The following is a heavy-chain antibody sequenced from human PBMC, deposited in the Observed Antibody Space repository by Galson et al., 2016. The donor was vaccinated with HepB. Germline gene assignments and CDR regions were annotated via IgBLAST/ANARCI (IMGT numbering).Heavy chain of an antibody. CDR1: GYTFTSNF. V-gene: IGHV1-46*01. CDR2: INPSGGSK. CDR3: AIGIRKPGY. J-gene: IGHJ4*02. D-gene: IGHD1-14*01. Sequence: SVKVSCKASGYTFTSNFIHWVRQAPGQGLEWMGIINPSGGSKFYTQKSQGRVIMTSDTSTTTVHLEVVSVRFEDTAVYYCAIGIRKPGYWGQGTLVTVSS.